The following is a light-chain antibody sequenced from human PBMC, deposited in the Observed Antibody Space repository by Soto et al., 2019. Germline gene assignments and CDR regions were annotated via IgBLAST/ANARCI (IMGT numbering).Light chain of an antibody. V-gene: IGKV3D-20*02. J-gene: IGKJ5*01. CDR3: KQRSTPIT. Sequence: VLTQSPGTLSLSPGESATLSCRASQSVSSSYLAWYQQKPGQAPRLLIYDASNRATGIQARFSGSGSGTESTLTISSLEPEDFAVYDCKQRSTPITCGQGTRLEIK. CDR2: DAS. CDR1: QSVSSSY.